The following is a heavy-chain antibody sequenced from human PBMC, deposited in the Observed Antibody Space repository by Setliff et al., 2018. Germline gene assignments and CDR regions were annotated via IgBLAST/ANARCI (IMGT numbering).Heavy chain of an antibody. Sequence: PSETLSLTCTVSGGSISSGGYYWSWIRQHPGKGLEWIGYIYYSGSTYYNPSLKSRVTISVDTSKNQFSLKLSSVTAADTAVYYCARDGQYCTNGVCYTHNWFDSWGQGTLVTVSS. V-gene: IGHV4-31*03. CDR1: GGSISSGGYY. J-gene: IGHJ5*01. D-gene: IGHD2-8*01. CDR3: ARDGQYCTNGVCYTHNWFDS. CDR2: IYYSGST.